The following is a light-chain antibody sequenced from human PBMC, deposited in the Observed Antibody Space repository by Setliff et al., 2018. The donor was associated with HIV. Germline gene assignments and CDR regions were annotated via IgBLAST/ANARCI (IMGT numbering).Light chain of an antibody. CDR3: QQYNDSPPYT. CDR1: NSVGRF. J-gene: IGKJ2*01. Sequence: LTQSPGTLSLSPGETATLSCRAGNSVGRFLAWYQQRPGLAPRLLISDASIRAAGIPDRFSGSGSGTHFTLTISRLEPEDFAVYYCQQYNDSPPYTFGQGTKVDIK. V-gene: IGKV3D-20*01. CDR2: DAS.